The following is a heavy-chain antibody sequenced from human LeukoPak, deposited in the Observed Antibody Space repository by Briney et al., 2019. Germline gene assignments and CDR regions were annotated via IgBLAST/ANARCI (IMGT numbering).Heavy chain of an antibody. CDR3: ARVQYDGTYSYAFDI. CDR2: IYSGGST. J-gene: IGHJ3*02. V-gene: IGHV3-53*01. CDR1: GFTVSSNF. D-gene: IGHD1-26*01. Sequence: PGGSLRLSCAASGFTVSSNFMSWVRQAPGKGLEWVSVIYSGGSTYYADSVKGRFTISRDNSKNTLYLQMNSLRAEDTAFYYCARVQYDGTYSYAFDIWGQGTMVTVSS.